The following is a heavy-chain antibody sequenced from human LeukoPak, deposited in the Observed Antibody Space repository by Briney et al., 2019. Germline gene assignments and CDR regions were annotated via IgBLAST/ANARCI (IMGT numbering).Heavy chain of an antibody. J-gene: IGHJ6*02. D-gene: IGHD3-10*01. Sequence: PGGSLRLSCAASGFTFSSYGMHWVRQAPGKGLEWVAVISYDGSNKYYADSVKGRFTISRDNSKNTLYLQMNSLRAEDTAVYYCAKDRAWYYYYGMGVWGQGTTVTVSS. CDR2: ISYDGSNK. V-gene: IGHV3-30*18. CDR3: AKDRAWYYYYGMGV. CDR1: GFTFSSYG.